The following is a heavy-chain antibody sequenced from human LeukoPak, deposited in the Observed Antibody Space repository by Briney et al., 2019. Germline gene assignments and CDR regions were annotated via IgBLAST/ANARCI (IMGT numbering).Heavy chain of an antibody. CDR3: ARPGQSSWWIYFNY. CDR2: IHSSGST. Sequence: SETLSLTCTVSGGSISSYYRSWIRQPPGKGLEWIGNIHSSGSTDYSPSLKSRVTMSIDTSKNQFSLRLSSVTAADTAVYYCARPGQSSWWIYFNYWGQGTLVTVSA. V-gene: IGHV4-4*09. CDR1: GGSISSYY. D-gene: IGHD2-15*01. J-gene: IGHJ4*02.